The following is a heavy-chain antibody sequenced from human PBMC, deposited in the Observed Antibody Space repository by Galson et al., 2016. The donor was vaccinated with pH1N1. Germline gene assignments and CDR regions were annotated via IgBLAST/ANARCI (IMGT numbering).Heavy chain of an antibody. V-gene: IGHV4-39*07. J-gene: IGHJ4*02. D-gene: IGHD6-6*01. CDR1: GGSISSSSYY. CDR3: ARIQGSSEWGYYFDY. Sequence: ETPSLTCTVSGGSISSSSYYWGWIRQPPGKGLEWIGSIYYSGSTNYNPSLKSRVTISVDTSKNQFSLKLSSVTAADTAVYYCARIQGSSEWGYYFDYWGQGTLVTVSS. CDR2: IYYSGST.